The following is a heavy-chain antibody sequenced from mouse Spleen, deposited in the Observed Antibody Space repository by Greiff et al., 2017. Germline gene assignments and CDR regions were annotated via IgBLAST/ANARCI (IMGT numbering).Heavy chain of an antibody. J-gene: IGHJ1*03. CDR1: GYSFTSYY. CDR2: IYPGSGNT. CDR3: ARITTVVEGYFDV. V-gene: IGHV1-66*01. Sequence: VQLQESGPELVKPGASVKISCKASGYSFTSYYIHWVKQRPGQGLEWIGWIYPGSGNTKYNEKFKGKATLTADTSSSTAYMQLSSLTSEDSAVYYCARITTVVEGYFDVWGTGTTVTVSS. D-gene: IGHD1-1*01.